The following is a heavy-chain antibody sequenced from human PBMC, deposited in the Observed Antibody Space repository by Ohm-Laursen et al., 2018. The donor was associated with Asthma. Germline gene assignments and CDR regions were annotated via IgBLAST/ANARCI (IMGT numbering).Heavy chain of an antibody. V-gene: IGHV4-31*03. Sequence: TLSLTCTVSDDSISSGDYFWSWVRQHPGKGLEWIGYSIFTGTAYYTASLKSRATISVDTSKKQVSLTLNSVTAADTAVYYCAREATVITRFFESWGRGTLVTVSS. CDR2: SIFTGTA. J-gene: IGHJ4*02. D-gene: IGHD3-10*01. CDR1: DDSISSGDYF. CDR3: AREATVITRFFES.